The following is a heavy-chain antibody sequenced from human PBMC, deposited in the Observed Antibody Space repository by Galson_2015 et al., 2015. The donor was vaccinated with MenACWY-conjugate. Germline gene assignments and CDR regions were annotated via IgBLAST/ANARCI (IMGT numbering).Heavy chain of an antibody. Sequence: SVKVSCKASGYSFTTYGISWVRQAPGQGLEWMGWISAYHGYTHYAQKFQGRVTMTTDTSTSTAYMELRSLRSDDTAVYYCARVGYYSDTSGPPDYWGQGSLVTVSS. CDR3: ARVGYYSDTSGPPDY. CDR2: ISAYHGYT. V-gene: IGHV1-18*01. J-gene: IGHJ4*02. CDR1: GYSFTTYG. D-gene: IGHD3-22*01.